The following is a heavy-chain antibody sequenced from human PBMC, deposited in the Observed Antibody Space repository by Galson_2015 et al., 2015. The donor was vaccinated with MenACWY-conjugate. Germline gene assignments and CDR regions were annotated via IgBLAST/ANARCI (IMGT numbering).Heavy chain of an antibody. V-gene: IGHV4-4*02. CDR3: AKHALGGWFDP. CDR1: GDSISSRNW. CDR2: VNQSGSA. Sequence: ETLSLTCAVSGDSISSRNWWTWVRPSPGKGLEWIGEVNQSGSANYNPSLKSRVTISVDKSKNQFSLKLTSVTAADTAVYYCAKHALGGWFDPWGQGTQVTVSS. J-gene: IGHJ5*02. D-gene: IGHD3-10*01.